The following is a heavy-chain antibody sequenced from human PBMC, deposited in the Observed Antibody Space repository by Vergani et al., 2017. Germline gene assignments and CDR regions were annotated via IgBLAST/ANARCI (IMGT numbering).Heavy chain of an antibody. CDR1: GYTFTSYY. Sequence: QVQLVQSGAEVKKPGASVKVSCKASGYTFTSYYMHWVRQAPGQGLEWMGIINPSGGSTSYAQKFQGRVTMTRDTSTSTVYMELSSLRSEDTAVYYCAREVVETDTIVVAPSVDNWFDPWGQGTLVTVSS. CDR3: AREVVETDTIVVAPSVDNWFDP. J-gene: IGHJ5*02. D-gene: IGHD3-22*01. CDR2: INPSGGST. V-gene: IGHV1-46*03.